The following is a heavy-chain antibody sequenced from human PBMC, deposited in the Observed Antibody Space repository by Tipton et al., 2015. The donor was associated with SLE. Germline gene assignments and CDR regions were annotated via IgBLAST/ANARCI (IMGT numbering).Heavy chain of an antibody. CDR1: GGSISNQY. V-gene: IGHV4-59*11. J-gene: IGHJ4*02. CDR3: AIVDDFWSGLLTY. CDR2: IYYSGST. Sequence: TLSLTCTVSGGSISNQYWSWIRQSPGKGLEWIGYIYYSGSTNYNPSLKSRVTMSVDTSKNQFSLKLSSVTAADTAVYYCAIVDDFWSGLLTYWGQGTLVTVSS. D-gene: IGHD3-3*01.